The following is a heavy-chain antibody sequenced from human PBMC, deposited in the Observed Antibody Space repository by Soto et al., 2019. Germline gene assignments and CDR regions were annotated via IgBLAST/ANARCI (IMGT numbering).Heavy chain of an antibody. D-gene: IGHD6-6*01. Sequence: GGSLRLSCAASGFTFSSYAMHWVRQAPGKGLEWVAVISYDGSNKYYADSVKGRFTISRDNSKNTLYLQMNSLRAEDTAVYYCARDGGRSSSYFDYWGQGTLVTISS. V-gene: IGHV3-30-3*01. CDR1: GFTFSSYA. J-gene: IGHJ4*02. CDR2: ISYDGSNK. CDR3: ARDGGRSSSYFDY.